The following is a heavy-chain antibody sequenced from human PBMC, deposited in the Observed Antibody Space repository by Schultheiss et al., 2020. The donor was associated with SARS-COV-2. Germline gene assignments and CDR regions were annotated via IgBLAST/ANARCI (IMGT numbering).Heavy chain of an antibody. Sequence: SETLSLTCTVSGGSISSYYWSWIRQPPGKGLEWIGYIYYSGSTNYNPSHKSRVTISVDTSKNQFSLKLSSVTAADTAVYYCARYRSGWYSNYYYYGMDVWGQGTTVTVSS. CDR1: GGSISSYY. CDR3: ARYRSGWYSNYYYYGMDV. CDR2: IYYSGST. D-gene: IGHD6-19*01. V-gene: IGHV4-59*01. J-gene: IGHJ6*02.